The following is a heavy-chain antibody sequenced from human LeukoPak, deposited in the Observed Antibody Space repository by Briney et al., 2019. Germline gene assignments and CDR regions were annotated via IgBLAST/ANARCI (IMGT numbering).Heavy chain of an antibody. Sequence: GGSLRLSCAASGFTVSSSWMHWVRQAPGKGLVWVSRINSDGTNTGYADSVRGRFTISRDNTKNTVYLQMNSLRDEDTAVYYCARGPSGYCAYWGQGTLVTVSS. CDR3: ARGPSGYCAY. CDR1: GFTVSSSW. J-gene: IGHJ4*02. D-gene: IGHD6-19*01. V-gene: IGHV3-74*01. CDR2: INSDGTNT.